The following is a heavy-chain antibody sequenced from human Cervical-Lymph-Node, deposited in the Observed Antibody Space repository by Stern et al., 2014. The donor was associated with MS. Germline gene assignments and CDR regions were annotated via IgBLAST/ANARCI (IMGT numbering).Heavy chain of an antibody. V-gene: IGHV1-69*01. J-gene: IGHJ6*02. CDR1: GGALNTYA. Sequence: VQLVESGAEVRKPGSSVKVSCKASGGALNTYAIHWVRLAPGQGLEWMGGFIPVLGTPVYAQKFKGRVTIAADESTSTDYMELSSLRSDDTAVYYCTRGASSAAWYRHAVDVWGQGTTVTVSS. CDR2: FIPVLGTP. CDR3: TRGASSAAWYRHAVDV. D-gene: IGHD1-26*01.